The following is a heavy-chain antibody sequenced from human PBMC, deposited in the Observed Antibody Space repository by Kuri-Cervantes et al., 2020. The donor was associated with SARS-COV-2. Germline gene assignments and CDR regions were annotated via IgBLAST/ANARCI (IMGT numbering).Heavy chain of an antibody. D-gene: IGHD2-21*01. V-gene: IGHV4-61*09. J-gene: IGHJ3*02. CDR2: IYTSGST. CDR1: GGSISSGSYY. CDR3: AREIRVIAYPHAFDI. Sequence: SETLSLTCTVSGGSISSGSYYWSWIRQPAGKGLEWIGHIYTSGSTNYNPSLKSRVTISVDTSKNQFSLKLSSVTAADTAVYYCAREIRVIAYPHAFDIWGQGTMVTVSS.